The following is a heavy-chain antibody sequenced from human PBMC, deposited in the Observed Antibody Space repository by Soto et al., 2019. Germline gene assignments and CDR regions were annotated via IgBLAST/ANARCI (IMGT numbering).Heavy chain of an antibody. CDR1: GFTFSTTA. Sequence: PGGSLRLSCAASGFTFSTTAMGWFRQSPGMGLEWVLAISGSGGSAYYADSVKSRFAISRDNPKNTLYLQMTSLRAEVTAVYYCAKSYSSGWYGYFDYWGQGTLVTVSS. V-gene: IGHV3-23*01. D-gene: IGHD6-19*01. J-gene: IGHJ4*02. CDR2: ISGSGGSA. CDR3: AKSYSSGWYGYFDY.